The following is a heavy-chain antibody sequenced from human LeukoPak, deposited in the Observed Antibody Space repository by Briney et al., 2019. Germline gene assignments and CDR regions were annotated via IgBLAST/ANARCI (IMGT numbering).Heavy chain of an antibody. Sequence: GGSLRLSCAASGFTFDDYGMSWVRQAPGKGLEWVSGINWNGGSTGYADSVKGRFTISRDNAKNSLYLQMNSLRAEDTAVYYCARSPVPRGYCSGGSCYTTPDYWGQGTLVTVSS. CDR1: GFTFDDYG. CDR2: INWNGGST. CDR3: ARSPVPRGYCSGGSCYTTPDY. V-gene: IGHV3-20*04. J-gene: IGHJ4*02. D-gene: IGHD2-15*01.